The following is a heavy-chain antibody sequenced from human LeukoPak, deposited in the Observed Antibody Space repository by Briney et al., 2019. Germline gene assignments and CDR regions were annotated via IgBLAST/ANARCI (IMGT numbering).Heavy chain of an antibody. J-gene: IGHJ4*02. CDR3: ARWGYDSSGSYWDN. CDR1: GFSVSSNY. D-gene: IGHD3-22*01. CDR2: IYSVSDT. Sequence: GGSLRLSCAASGFSVSSNYMTWVRQAPGKGLQWVSVIYSVSDTFYADSVKGRFTTSRDNSKNTVSLQMNSLRADDTAVYYCARWGYDSSGSYWDNWGQGTLVTVSS. V-gene: IGHV3-53*01.